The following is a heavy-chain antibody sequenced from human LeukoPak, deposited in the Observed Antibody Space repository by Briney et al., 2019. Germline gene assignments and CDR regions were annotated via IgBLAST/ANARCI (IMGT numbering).Heavy chain of an antibody. V-gene: IGHV3-66*02. Sequence: GGSLRLSCAASGINVSSNYMTWIRQAPGKGLEWVSLIYGGDAAYYAESVRGRFMISRDNLKNTLFLQMNRLRVEDTAVYYCVTSTGQQFIPYDYWGQGTHVTVFS. J-gene: IGHJ4*02. CDR2: IYGGDAA. CDR3: VTSTGQQFIPYDY. D-gene: IGHD6-13*01. CDR1: GINVSSNY.